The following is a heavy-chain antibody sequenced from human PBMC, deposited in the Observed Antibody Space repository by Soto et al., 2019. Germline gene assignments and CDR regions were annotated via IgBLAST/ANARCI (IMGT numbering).Heavy chain of an antibody. V-gene: IGHV4-39*01. J-gene: IGHJ4*02. CDR2: IYYSGST. CDR1: GGSISSSSYY. Sequence: QLQLQESGPGLVKPSETLSLTCTVSGGSISSSSYYWGWIRQPPGKGLEWIGSIYYSGSTYYNPSLKRRVTISVDTSKNQFSLKLSPVTAADTAVYYCARRVWFGELAGDYWGQGTLVTVSS. CDR3: ARRVWFGELAGDY. D-gene: IGHD3-10*01.